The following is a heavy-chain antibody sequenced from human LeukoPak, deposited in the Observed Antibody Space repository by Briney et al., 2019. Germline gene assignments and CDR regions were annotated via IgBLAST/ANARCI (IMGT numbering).Heavy chain of an antibody. CDR2: IWYDGSNK. Sequence: PGGSLRLSCAASGFTFSSYGMHWVRQAPGKGLEGVAVIWYDGSNKYYADCVKGRFTISRDNSKNTLYLQMNSLRAEDTAVYYCARVSYYYDSSGYFDYWGQGTLVTVSS. V-gene: IGHV3-33*01. D-gene: IGHD3-22*01. CDR3: ARVSYYYDSSGYFDY. CDR1: GFTFSSYG. J-gene: IGHJ4*02.